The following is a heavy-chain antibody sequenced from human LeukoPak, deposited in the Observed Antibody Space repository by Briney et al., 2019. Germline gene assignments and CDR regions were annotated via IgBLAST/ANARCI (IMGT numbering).Heavy chain of an antibody. CDR1: GFTFSTYN. CDR2: ISGSGDNT. CDR3: AKGSYYDSSGSFYFDY. J-gene: IGHJ4*02. D-gene: IGHD3-22*01. V-gene: IGHV3-23*01. Sequence: GGSLRLSCAASGFTFSTYNMNWVRQAPGKGLEWVSGISGSGDNTYYADSVKGRFTISRDNSKNTLYVQVNSLGTEDTAAYYCAKGSYYDSSGSFYFDYWGQGTLVTVSS.